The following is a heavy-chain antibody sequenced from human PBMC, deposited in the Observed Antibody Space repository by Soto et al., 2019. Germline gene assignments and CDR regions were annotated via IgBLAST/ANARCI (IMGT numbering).Heavy chain of an antibody. V-gene: IGHV3-64*01. J-gene: IGHJ4*02. CDR1: GFTFSTYS. CDR2: ISSNGGCT. CDR3: ARDFRDLPLS. Sequence: PGGSLRLSCAASGFTFSTYSMHWVRQAPGKGLEYVSAISSNGGCTSYANSVKGRFTISRDNAKNSLYLQMNSLRAEDTAVYYCARDFRDLPLSWGQGTLVTVSS.